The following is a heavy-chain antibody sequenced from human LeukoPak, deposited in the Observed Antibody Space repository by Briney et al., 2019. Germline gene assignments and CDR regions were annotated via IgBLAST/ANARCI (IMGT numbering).Heavy chain of an antibody. J-gene: IGHJ4*02. D-gene: IGHD2-8*01. CDR1: GGSISTTNW. CDR2: ISLSGLT. V-gene: IGHV4-4*02. Sequence: SETLSLTCGVSGGSISTTNWWSWVRQPPGQGLEWIGEISLSGLTNYSPSLNSRVTMSLDKPKNQLSLNLSSVTVADTAVYYCSRENGAFSPFGFWGQGTLVTVPS. CDR3: SRENGAFSPFGF.